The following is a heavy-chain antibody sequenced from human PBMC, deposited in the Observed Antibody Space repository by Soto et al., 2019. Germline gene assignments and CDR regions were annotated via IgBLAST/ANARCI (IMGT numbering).Heavy chain of an antibody. D-gene: IGHD1-26*01. CDR3: ARDSRRRADSGTRPLYYFDY. CDR1: GGSIGSGDYY. Sequence: QVQLKESGPELVKPSQTLSLTCSVSGGSIGSGDYYWSWVRQSPGKGLEWIGYIYYTGNTYYNPSLGSRVTFSVDTSQNQLSLRLSDVTVADTAVYYCARDSRRRADSGTRPLYYFDYWGQGTLVTVSS. J-gene: IGHJ4*02. CDR2: IYYTGNT. V-gene: IGHV4-30-4*01.